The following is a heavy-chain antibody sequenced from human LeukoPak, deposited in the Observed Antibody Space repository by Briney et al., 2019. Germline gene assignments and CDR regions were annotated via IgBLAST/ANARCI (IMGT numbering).Heavy chain of an antibody. D-gene: IGHD6-19*01. Sequence: SQTLSLTCTVSGVSMSSGAFYWSWIRQHPGKGLEWIGNIYYSGSTYYNPSLKSRVTISVDTSKNQFSLKLSSVTAADTAVYYCARGRIAVAGTKVNGYFQHWGQGTLVTVSS. CDR2: IYYSGST. V-gene: IGHV4-31*03. J-gene: IGHJ1*01. CDR3: ARGRIAVAGTKVNGYFQH. CDR1: GVSMSSGAFY.